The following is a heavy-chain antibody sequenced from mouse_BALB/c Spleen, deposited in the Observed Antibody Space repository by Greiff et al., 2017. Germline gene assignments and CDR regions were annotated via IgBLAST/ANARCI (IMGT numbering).Heavy chain of an antibody. CDR2: IYPGNSDT. Sequence: VQLQQSGTVLARPGASVKMSCKASGYTFTSYWMHWVKQRPGQGLEWIGAIYPGNSDTSYNQKFKGKAKLTAVTSTSTAYMELSSLTNEDSAVYYRTRSLYYRYDVGYAMDDWGQGTSVTVSS. D-gene: IGHD2-14*01. CDR3: TRSLYYRYDVGYAMDD. V-gene: IGHV1-5*01. CDR1: GYTFTSYW. J-gene: IGHJ4*01.